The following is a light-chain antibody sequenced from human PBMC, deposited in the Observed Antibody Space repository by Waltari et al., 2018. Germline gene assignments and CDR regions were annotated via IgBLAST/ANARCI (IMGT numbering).Light chain of an antibody. J-gene: IGKJ1*01. CDR1: QSVNNY. Sequence: ETVLTQSPATLSLSPGERATLSCRASQSVNNYLAWYQQKPGPAHRLHIYDASNMATGIPARFSSSGSVTDFTLTISSLEPEDFAVYYCQQRSNWPVTFGQGTNVEIK. CDR3: QQRSNWPVT. CDR2: DAS. V-gene: IGKV3-11*01.